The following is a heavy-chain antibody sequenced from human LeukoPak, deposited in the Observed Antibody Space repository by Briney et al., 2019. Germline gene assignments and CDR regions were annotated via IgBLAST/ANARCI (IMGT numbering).Heavy chain of an antibody. D-gene: IGHD3-22*01. J-gene: IGHJ6*03. Sequence: PSETLSLTCTVSGGSISSSSYYWGWIRQPPGKGLEWIGSIYYSGSTYSNPSLQSRVTISVDTSKNQFSLKLNSVTAADTAVYYCAREGLGYDSSGYFFSYYMDVWGKGTTVTISS. CDR3: AREGLGYDSSGYFFSYYMDV. V-gene: IGHV4-39*02. CDR2: IYYSGST. CDR1: GGSISSSSYY.